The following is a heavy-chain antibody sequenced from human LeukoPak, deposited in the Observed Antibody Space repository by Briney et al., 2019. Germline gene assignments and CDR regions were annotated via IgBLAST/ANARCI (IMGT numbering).Heavy chain of an antibody. V-gene: IGHV1-46*01. CDR2: INPSGGST. J-gene: IGHJ4*02. D-gene: IGHD3-22*01. CDR3: ASYDSSGYYLDC. Sequence: ASVKVSCKASGYTFTSYYMHWVRQAPGQGLEWMGIINPSGGSTSYAQKFQGRVTMTRDTSTSTVYMELSSLRSEDTAVYYCASYDSSGYYLDCWDQGTLVTVSS. CDR1: GYTFTSYY.